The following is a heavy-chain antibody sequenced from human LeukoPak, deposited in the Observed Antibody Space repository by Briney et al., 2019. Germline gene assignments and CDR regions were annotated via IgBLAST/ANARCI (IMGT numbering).Heavy chain of an antibody. CDR1: GYTFTSYD. CDR2: MNPNSGNT. CDR3: ARGRVSRRGPSAYYFDY. J-gene: IGHJ4*02. Sequence: ASVKVSCTASGYTFTSYDITWGRQATGHGLEWMGLMNPNSGNTGYAQKFQGRVTMTRNNSISTAYMELSSLRSEDTAVYYCARGRVSRRGPSAYYFDYWGQGTLVTVSS. D-gene: IGHD3-10*01. V-gene: IGHV1-8*01.